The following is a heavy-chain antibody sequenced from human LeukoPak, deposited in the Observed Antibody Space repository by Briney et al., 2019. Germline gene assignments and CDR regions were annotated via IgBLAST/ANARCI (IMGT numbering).Heavy chain of an antibody. CDR1: GGSNSNYY. V-gene: IGHV4-59*01. J-gene: IGHJ4*02. D-gene: IGHD6-19*01. Sequence: SETLSLTCTVSGGSNSNYYYSWIRQPPGKGLEWIGYIYYSGSTNYNPSLKRRVTLSVDTSKNQFSLKLSSVTAADTAVYYCARLDSSGWGYFDYWGQGTLVTVSS. CDR2: IYYSGST. CDR3: ARLDSSGWGYFDY.